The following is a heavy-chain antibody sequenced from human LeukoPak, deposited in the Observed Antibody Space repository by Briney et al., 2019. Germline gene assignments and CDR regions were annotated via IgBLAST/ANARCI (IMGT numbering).Heavy chain of an antibody. Sequence: SQTLSLTCAISGDSVSSNSAAWNWIRQSPSRGLEWLGRTYYRSKWYNDYAVSVKSRITINPDTSKNQFSLQLNSVTPEDTAVYYCARNPRGVWGSYRSYYFDYWGQGTLVTVSS. CDR2: TYYRSKWYN. D-gene: IGHD3-16*02. V-gene: IGHV6-1*01. CDR3: ARNPRGVWGSYRSYYFDY. CDR1: GDSVSSNSAA. J-gene: IGHJ4*02.